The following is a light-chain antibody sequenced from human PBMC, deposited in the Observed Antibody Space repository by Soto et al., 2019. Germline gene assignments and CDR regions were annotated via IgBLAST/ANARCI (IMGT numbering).Light chain of an antibody. CDR3: QQVNNYPIT. CDR1: QGIRNY. Sequence: DIQLTQSPSFLSASVGDRVTITCRASQGIRNYLAWYQQKPGRAPKLLMYIASTLQTGVPSRFSGSQSGTEFTLTISSLQHEDFVTYYCQQVNNYPITFGQGTRLEIK. J-gene: IGKJ5*01. CDR2: IAS. V-gene: IGKV1-9*01.